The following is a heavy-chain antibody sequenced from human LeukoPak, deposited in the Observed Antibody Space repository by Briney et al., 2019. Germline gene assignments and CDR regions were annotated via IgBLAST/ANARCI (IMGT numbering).Heavy chain of an antibody. CDR2: IYYSGST. Sequence: SETLSLTCTVSGGSISNYYWSWIRQPPGKGLEWIGYIYYSGSTNYNSSLKSRVTISVDTSKNQFSLKLSSVTAADTAVYYCARDLSGYYDSSGLGHYYYYHGMDVWGQGTTVTVSS. CDR3: ARDLSGYYDSSGLGHYYYYHGMDV. J-gene: IGHJ6*02. V-gene: IGHV4-59*01. D-gene: IGHD3-22*01. CDR1: GGSISNYY.